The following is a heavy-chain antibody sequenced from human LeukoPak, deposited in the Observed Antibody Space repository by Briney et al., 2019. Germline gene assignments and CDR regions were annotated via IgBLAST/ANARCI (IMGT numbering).Heavy chain of an antibody. J-gene: IGHJ4*02. CDR1: GFTFSSYA. CDR3: AKPFGLGMGYFDY. D-gene: IGHD3/OR15-3a*01. V-gene: IGHV3-23*01. CDR2: LSGSGAST. Sequence: PGGSLRLSCAASGFTFSSYAMSWVRQAPGKGLEWVSALSGSGASTYYADSVKGRFTISRDNSKNTLYLQMNSLRAEDTAVYYCAKPFGLGMGYFDYWGQGTLVTVSS.